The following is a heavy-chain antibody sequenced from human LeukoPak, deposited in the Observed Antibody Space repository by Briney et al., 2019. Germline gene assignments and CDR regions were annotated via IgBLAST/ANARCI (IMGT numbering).Heavy chain of an antibody. J-gene: IGHJ6*02. CDR3: AIGGGGPYGMDV. V-gene: IGHV3-21*01. D-gene: IGHD6-25*01. Sequence: GGSLRLSCAASGFTFSSYSMNWVRQAPGKGLEWVSSISSSSSYIYYAGSVKGRFTISRDNAKNSLYLQMNSLRAEDTAVYYCAIGGGGPYGMDVWGQGTTVTVSS. CDR1: GFTFSSYS. CDR2: ISSSSSYI.